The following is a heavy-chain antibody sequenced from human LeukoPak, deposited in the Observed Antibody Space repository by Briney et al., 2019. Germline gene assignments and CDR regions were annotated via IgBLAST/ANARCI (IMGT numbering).Heavy chain of an antibody. CDR2: IKQDGSEK. D-gene: IGHD6-13*01. CDR1: GFTFSSYW. Sequence: GGSLRLSCAASGFTFSSYWMSWVRQAPGKGLEWVANIKQDGSEKYYVDSVKGRFTISRDNAKNSLYLQMNSLRVEDTAVYFCARGAATGPTLGLDYWGQGTLVTVSS. CDR3: ARGAATGPTLGLDY. J-gene: IGHJ4*02. V-gene: IGHV3-7*03.